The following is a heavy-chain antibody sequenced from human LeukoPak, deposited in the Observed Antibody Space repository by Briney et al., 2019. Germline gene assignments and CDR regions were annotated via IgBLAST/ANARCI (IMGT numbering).Heavy chain of an antibody. D-gene: IGHD3-22*01. Sequence: PGGSLRLSRAASGFNFGAYTINWVRQAPGKGLEWVSSIFGRSESILYADSVKGRFTISRDNAKNLLYMQMDSLRVEDTAVYYCARDFFHSSESRPFDYWGQGTLVTVSS. J-gene: IGHJ4*02. CDR3: ARDFFHSSESRPFDY. CDR2: IFGRSESI. V-gene: IGHV3-21*06. CDR1: GFNFGAYT.